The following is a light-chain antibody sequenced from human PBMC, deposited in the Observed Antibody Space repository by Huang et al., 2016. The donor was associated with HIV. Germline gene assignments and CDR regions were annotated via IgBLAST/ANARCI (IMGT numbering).Light chain of an antibody. CDR3: MQALQTPYT. V-gene: IGKV2-28*01. CDR1: QSLLHSNGYNY. Sequence: DIVMTQSPLSLPVTPGEPASISCRSSQSLLHSNGYNYLDWYLQKQGQSPQLLIYLGSNRASGVPDRVSGSGSGTDFTLKISRVEAEDVGVYYCMQALQTPYTFGQGTKLEIK. CDR2: LGS. J-gene: IGKJ2*01.